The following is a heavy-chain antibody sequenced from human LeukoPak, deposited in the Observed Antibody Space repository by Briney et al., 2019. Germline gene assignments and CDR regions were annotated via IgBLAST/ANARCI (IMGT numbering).Heavy chain of an antibody. CDR3: ARDSGYRTGWSQKRDSSHFDY. CDR1: GFTFRDYY. J-gene: IGHJ4*02. D-gene: IGHD6-19*01. V-gene: IGHV3-11*04. CDR2: ISSSGSIT. Sequence: PGGSLCPSRAGSGFTFRDYYMAWIRQAPGKGLEWLSHISSSGSITYYADSVKGRFTISRDNTKNSLFLQMNSLRAEDTAVYFCARDSGYRTGWSQKRDSSHFDYWGQGTLVTVSS.